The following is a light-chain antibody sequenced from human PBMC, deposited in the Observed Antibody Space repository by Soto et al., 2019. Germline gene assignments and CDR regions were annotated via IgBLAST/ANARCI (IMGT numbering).Light chain of an antibody. Sequence: IQMTQSPSSVSASVGDRVTITCRASQHISNYLAWYQQKPGEAPKVLIYGAFTLQTGVASTFSGSGSGTDFSLTTSSLQPEDFATYYSHQTNSFPLTFGGGTKVEIK. CDR3: HQTNSFPLT. V-gene: IGKV1D-12*01. J-gene: IGKJ4*02. CDR1: QHISNY. CDR2: GAF.